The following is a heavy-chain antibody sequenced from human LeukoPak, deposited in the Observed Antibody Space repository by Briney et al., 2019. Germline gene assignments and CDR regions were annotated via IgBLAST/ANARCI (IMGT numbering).Heavy chain of an antibody. CDR1: GYTFTGYY. V-gene: IGHV1-2*02. J-gene: IGHJ4*02. Sequence: VASVKVSCKASGYTFTGYYMHWVRQAPGQGLEWMGWINPNSGGTNYAQKFQGRVTMTRDTSTSTAYMELSRLRSDDTAVYYCARPLRYYDFWSGYYHWGQGTLVTVSS. D-gene: IGHD3-3*01. CDR3: ARPLRYYDFWSGYYH. CDR2: INPNSGGT.